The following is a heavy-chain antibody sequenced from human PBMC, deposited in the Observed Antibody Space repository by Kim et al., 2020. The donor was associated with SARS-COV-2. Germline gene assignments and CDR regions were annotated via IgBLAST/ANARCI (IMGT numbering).Heavy chain of an antibody. CDR2: IYYTGST. D-gene: IGHD6-6*01. J-gene: IGHJ5*02. CDR3: ARHPRAFITSSPDWFDP. V-gene: IGHV4-39*01. CDR1: GGSISSSGYY. Sequence: SETLSLTCSVSGGSISSSGYYWGWIRQPPGKGLEWIGSIYYTGSTYYNPSLKSRVTISMDTSKNQFSLRLSSVTAADTAVYFCARHPRAFITSSPDWFDPWGQGTLVTVSS.